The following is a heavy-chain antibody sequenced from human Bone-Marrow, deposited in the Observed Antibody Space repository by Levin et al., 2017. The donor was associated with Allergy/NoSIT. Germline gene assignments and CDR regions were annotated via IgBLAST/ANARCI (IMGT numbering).Heavy chain of an antibody. J-gene: IGHJ6*02. CDR1: GFTFSSYA. D-gene: IGHD6-6*01. CDR3: ARGLNQGNSSSSFYYYYGMDV. Sequence: GGSLRLSCAASGFTFSSYAMHWVRQAPGKGLEWVAVISYDGSNKYYADSVKGRFTISRDNSKNTLYLQMNSLRAEDTAVYYCARGLNQGNSSSSFYYYYGMDVWGQGTTVTVSS. V-gene: IGHV3-30*04. CDR2: ISYDGSNK.